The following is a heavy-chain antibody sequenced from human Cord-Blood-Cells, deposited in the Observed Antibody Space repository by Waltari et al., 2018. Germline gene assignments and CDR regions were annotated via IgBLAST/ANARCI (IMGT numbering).Heavy chain of an antibody. J-gene: IGHJ4*02. V-gene: IGHV1-2*02. CDR2: VNPNNGCN. CDR1: GYTFTGYY. Sequence: QVQLVQSGAEVKKPGASVKVSCKASGYTFTGYYMHWVRQAPGQGLEWMGWVNPNNGCNTLEQKFQGRVTMATDTSISTAYMELSRLRSDDTAVYYCARGHYYEGFDYWGQGTLVTVSS. D-gene: IGHD3-22*01. CDR3: ARGHYYEGFDY.